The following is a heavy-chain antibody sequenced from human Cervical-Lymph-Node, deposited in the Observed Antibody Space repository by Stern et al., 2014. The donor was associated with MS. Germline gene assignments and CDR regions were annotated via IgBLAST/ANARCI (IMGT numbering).Heavy chain of an antibody. J-gene: IGHJ4*02. CDR3: ARDSYYYDSSVAPYKKYFDY. CDR1: GFTVKNYH. CDR2: IHRGDRGDKT. D-gene: IGHD3-22*01. V-gene: IGHV3-53*01. Sequence: VQLVESGGGLIQIGGSLRLCCAASGFTVKNYHMSWVRQAPGKGLEWVSVIHRGDRGDKTYYSNSVKCRFTISRDYSRNTVFLQMNNVRVEDTAVYSCARDSYYYDSSVAPYKKYFDYWGQGTRVTVSS.